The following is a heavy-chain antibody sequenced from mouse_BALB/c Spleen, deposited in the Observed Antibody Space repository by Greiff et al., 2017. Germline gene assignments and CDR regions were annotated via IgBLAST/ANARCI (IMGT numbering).Heavy chain of an antibody. CDR3: VRRSGTGAWFAY. CDR1: GFTFNTYA. CDR2: IRSKSNNYAT. Sequence: EVKLVESGGGLVQPKGSLKLSCAASGFTFNTYAMNWVRQAPGKGLEWVARIRSKSNNYATYYADSVKDRFTISRDDSQSMLYLQMNNLKTEDTAMYYCVRRSGTGAWFAYWGQGTLVTVSA. V-gene: IGHV10-1*02. D-gene: IGHD4-1*01. J-gene: IGHJ3*01.